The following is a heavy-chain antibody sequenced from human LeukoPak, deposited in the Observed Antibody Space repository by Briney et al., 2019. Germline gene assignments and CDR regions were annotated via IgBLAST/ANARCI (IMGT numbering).Heavy chain of an antibody. V-gene: IGHV4-59*04. CDR3: ATGTYSSGWYSFDF. J-gene: IGHJ4*02. CDR1: GGSISSYY. D-gene: IGHD6-19*01. CDR2: IYYSGST. Sequence: SETLSLTCTVSGGSISSYYWSWIRQPPGKGLEWIGYIYYSGSTYYNPSLKSRVTISVDTSKNQFSLKLSSVTAADTAVYYCATGTYSSGWYSFDFWGQGPLVTVSS.